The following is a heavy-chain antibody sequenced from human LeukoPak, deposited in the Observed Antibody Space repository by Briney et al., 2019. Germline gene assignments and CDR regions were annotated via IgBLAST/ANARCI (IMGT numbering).Heavy chain of an antibody. CDR1: GYTFTSYG. Sequence: ASVKVSCKASGYTFTSYGISWVRQAPGQGLEWMGWISAYNGNTNYAQKLQGRVTMTTDTSTSTAYMELRSLRSDDTAVYYCARVRGQYCEGYFDYWGQGTLVTVSS. CDR2: ISAYNGNT. D-gene: IGHD2-8*02. CDR3: ARVRGQYCEGYFDY. J-gene: IGHJ4*02. V-gene: IGHV1-18*01.